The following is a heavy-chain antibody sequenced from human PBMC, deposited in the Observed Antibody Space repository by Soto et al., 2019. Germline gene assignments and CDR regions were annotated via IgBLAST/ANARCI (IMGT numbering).Heavy chain of an antibody. CDR2: IIPIFGTA. Sequence: ASAKVSRKASGGTFPSYAISRVRQAPGQGIEWLGGIIPIFGTANYAQKFQGRVTITADESTSTAYMELSSLRSEDTAVYYCARERGYSYGSGGWYFDYWGQGTLVTVSS. J-gene: IGHJ4*02. D-gene: IGHD5-18*01. CDR1: GGTFPSYA. V-gene: IGHV1-69*13. CDR3: ARERGYSYGSGGWYFDY.